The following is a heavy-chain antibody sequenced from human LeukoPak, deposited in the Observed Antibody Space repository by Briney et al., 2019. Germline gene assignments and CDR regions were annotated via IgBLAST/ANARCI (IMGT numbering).Heavy chain of an antibody. CDR2: ISPYNGNA. J-gene: IGHJ4*02. Sequence: ASVKVSCKPSGYTFTSYGISWVRQAPGQGLEWMGWISPYNGNANYAQNLQGRLTMTTDTSTTTAYMELTSLRSDDTAVYFCARRGSTSCLDYWGQGTLVTVSS. CDR1: GYTFTSYG. CDR3: ARRGSTSCLDY. D-gene: IGHD2-2*01. V-gene: IGHV1-18*01.